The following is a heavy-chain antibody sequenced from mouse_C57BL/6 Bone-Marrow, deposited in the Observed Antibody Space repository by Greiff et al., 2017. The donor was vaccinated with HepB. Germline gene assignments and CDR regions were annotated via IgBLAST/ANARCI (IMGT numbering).Heavy chain of an antibody. J-gene: IGHJ3*01. V-gene: IGHV1-78*01. CDR2: IYPRDGST. D-gene: IGHD2-3*01. Sequence: VKLVESDAELVKPGASVKISCKVSGYTFTDHTIHWMKQRPEQGLEWIGYIYPRDGSTKYNEKFKGKATLTADKSSSTAYMQLNSLTSEDSAVYFCAKEGWFSWFAYWGQGTLVTVSA. CDR3: AKEGWFSWFAY. CDR1: GYTFTDHT.